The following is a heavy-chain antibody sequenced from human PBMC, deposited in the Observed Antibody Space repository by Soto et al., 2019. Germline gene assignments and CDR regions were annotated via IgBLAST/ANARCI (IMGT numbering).Heavy chain of an antibody. J-gene: IGHJ5*02. V-gene: IGHV4-30-2*01. Sequence: SETLSLTCNMSGDSYSISTYSWSWIRQPPGKALQWIGFIYQSGVTSYNPSLASRVSISLDRSNNQCSLKFKSVTAADTAVYFCAGMPYTSGLRFDPWGPGTLVTAPQ. CDR3: AGMPYTSGLRFDP. D-gene: IGHD6-19*01. CDR1: GDSYSISTYS. CDR2: IYQSGVT.